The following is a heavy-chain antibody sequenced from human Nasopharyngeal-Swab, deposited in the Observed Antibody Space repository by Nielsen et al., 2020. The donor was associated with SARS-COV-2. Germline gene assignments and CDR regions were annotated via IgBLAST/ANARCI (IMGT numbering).Heavy chain of an antibody. CDR3: ARHLSWWLVTSYYFDY. CDR2: INHSGST. Sequence: GSLRLSCAVYGGSFSGYYWSWIRQPPGKGLEWIGEINHSGSTYYNPSLKSRVTISADTSKNQFSLKLSSVTAADTAVYYCARHLSWWLVTSYYFDYWGQGTLVTVSS. CDR1: GGSFSGYY. J-gene: IGHJ4*02. V-gene: IGHV4-34*01. D-gene: IGHD6-19*01.